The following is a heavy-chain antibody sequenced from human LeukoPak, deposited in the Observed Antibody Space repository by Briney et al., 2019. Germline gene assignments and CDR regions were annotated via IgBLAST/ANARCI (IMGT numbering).Heavy chain of an antibody. CDR2: INWNGGST. CDR3: SRDVEDILTGYPRYYFDY. D-gene: IGHD3-9*01. J-gene: IGHJ4*02. Sequence: AGGSLRLSCAASGFTFDDYAMSWVRQAPGKGLEWVSGINWNGGSTGYADSVKGRFTISRDNAKNSLYLQMNSLRAEDTALYYCSRDVEDILTGYPRYYFDYWGQGTLVTVSS. CDR1: GFTFDDYA. V-gene: IGHV3-20*04.